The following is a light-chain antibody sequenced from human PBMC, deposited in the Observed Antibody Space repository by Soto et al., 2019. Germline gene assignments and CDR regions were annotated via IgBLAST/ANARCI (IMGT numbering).Light chain of an antibody. CDR1: HSVISSY. V-gene: IGKV3-20*01. Sequence: EIVLAQSPGHVSLSPGVCATHSCTATHSVISSYLAWYQQKPGQAPRLLIYGASSRATGGPDRCSGSGSGTDFSLTISRREPEEYAVDYCRQYGSSSPVTFGQGTKVDIK. CDR2: GAS. J-gene: IGKJ1*01. CDR3: RQYGSSSPVT.